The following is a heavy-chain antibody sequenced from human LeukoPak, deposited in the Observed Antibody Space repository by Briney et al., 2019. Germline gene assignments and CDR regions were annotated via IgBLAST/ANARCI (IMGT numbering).Heavy chain of an antibody. D-gene: IGHD3-22*01. CDR1: GFTFSSYW. Sequence: GGSLRLSCAASGFTFSSYWMSWVRQAPGKGLEWVANIKQDGSEKYYVDSVKGRFTISRDNAKNSLYLQMNSLRAEDTAVYYCARIDSTGYLDAFDLWGQGTMVTVSS. CDR2: IKQDGSEK. J-gene: IGHJ3*01. CDR3: ARIDSTGYLDAFDL. V-gene: IGHV3-7*01.